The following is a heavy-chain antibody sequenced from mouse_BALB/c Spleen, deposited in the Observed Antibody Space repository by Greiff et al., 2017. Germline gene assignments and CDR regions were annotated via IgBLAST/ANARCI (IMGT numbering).Heavy chain of an antibody. D-gene: IGHD3-1*01. CDR3: TRQLGLRGYYAMDY. Sequence: LKQPGSELVRPGASVKLSCKASGYTFTSYWMHWVKQRPGQGLEWIGNIYPGSGSTNYDEKFKSKATLTVDTSSSTAYMQLSSLTSEDSAVYYCTRQLGLRGYYAMDYWGQGTSVTVSS. J-gene: IGHJ4*01. CDR2: IYPGSGST. CDR1: GYTFTSYW. V-gene: IGHV1S22*01.